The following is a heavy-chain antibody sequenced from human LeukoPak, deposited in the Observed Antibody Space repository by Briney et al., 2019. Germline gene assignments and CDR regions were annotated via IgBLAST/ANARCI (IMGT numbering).Heavy chain of an antibody. D-gene: IGHD3/OR15-3a*01. CDR3: AKGRGTGTYYYDY. CDR2: LSGSGIST. J-gene: IGHJ4*02. Sequence: GGSLRLSCAASGFTFATYAMRWVRQAPGKGLEWVAPLSGSGISTYYADSVKGRFTISRDNSENTLHLQMTGLKAEDTAFYFCAKGRGTGTYYYDYWGRGTLVTVSS. V-gene: IGHV3-23*01. CDR1: GFTFATYA.